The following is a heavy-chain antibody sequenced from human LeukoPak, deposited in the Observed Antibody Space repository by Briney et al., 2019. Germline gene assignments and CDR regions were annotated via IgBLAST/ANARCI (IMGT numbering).Heavy chain of an antibody. V-gene: IGHV3-9*01. CDR3: AKDTAPIAAAGDFDY. CDR2: ISWNSGSI. D-gene: IGHD6-13*01. J-gene: IGHJ4*02. Sequence: PGRSLRLSCAASGFTFDDYAMHWVRQAPGKGLEWVSGISWNSGSIGYADSVKGRFTISRDNAKNSLYLQMNSLRAEDTALYYCAKDTAPIAAAGDFDYWGQGTLVTVSS. CDR1: GFTFDDYA.